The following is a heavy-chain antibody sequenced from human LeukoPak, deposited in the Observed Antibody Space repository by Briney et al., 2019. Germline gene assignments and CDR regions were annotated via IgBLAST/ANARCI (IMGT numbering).Heavy chain of an antibody. CDR1: GYTFTGYY. J-gene: IGHJ3*02. CDR3: TREGVYAPDPSSYHRDAFDI. V-gene: IGHV1-2*02. Sequence: SVKVSCKASGYTFTGYYMHWVRQAPGQGLEWMGWINPNSGGTNYAQKFQGRVTMTRDTSINTAHMELSRLESGDTAVYYCTREGVYAPDPSSYHRDAFDIWGQGTVVIVSS. D-gene: IGHD3-16*02. CDR2: INPNSGGT.